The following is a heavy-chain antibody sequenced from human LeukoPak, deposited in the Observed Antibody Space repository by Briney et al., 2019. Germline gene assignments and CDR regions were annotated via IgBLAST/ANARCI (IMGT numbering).Heavy chain of an antibody. D-gene: IGHD3-22*01. V-gene: IGHV1-69*05. Sequence: SVKVSCKASGGTFSSHAISWVRQAPGQGLEWMGGIIPIFGTANYAQKFQGRVTITTDESTSTAYMELSSLRSEDTAVYYCANEGYYYDSSGYLDYWGQGTLVTVSS. CDR1: GGTFSSHA. J-gene: IGHJ4*02. CDR3: ANEGYYYDSSGYLDY. CDR2: IIPIFGTA.